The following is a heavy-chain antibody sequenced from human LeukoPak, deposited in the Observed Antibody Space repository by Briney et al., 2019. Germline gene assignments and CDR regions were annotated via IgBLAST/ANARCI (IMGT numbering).Heavy chain of an antibody. CDR2: ISHDGSNK. CDR1: GFTFSSYA. J-gene: IGHJ4*02. CDR3: ARVRDFDY. D-gene: IGHD3-10*01. V-gene: IGHV3-30*04. Sequence: GGSLRLSCAASGFTFSSYAMHWVRQAPGKGLEWVAVISHDGSNKYYADSVKGRFTISRDNSKNTLYLRMNSLRAEDTAVYYCARVRDFDYWGQGTLVTVSS.